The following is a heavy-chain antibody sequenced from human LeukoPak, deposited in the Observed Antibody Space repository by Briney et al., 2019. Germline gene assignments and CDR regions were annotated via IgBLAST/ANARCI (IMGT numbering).Heavy chain of an antibody. D-gene: IGHD3-10*01. J-gene: IGHJ4*02. CDR1: GYTFTGYF. CDR2: INPNSGGT. V-gene: IGHV1-2*02. CDR3: ARGYYGSGSYYNGLGY. Sequence: ASVKVSCKASGYTFTGYFMHWVRQAPGQGLEWMGWINPNSGGTNYAQKFQGRVTMTGDTSISTAYMDLSSLRSDDTAVYYCARGYYGSGSYYNGLGYWGQGTLVTVSS.